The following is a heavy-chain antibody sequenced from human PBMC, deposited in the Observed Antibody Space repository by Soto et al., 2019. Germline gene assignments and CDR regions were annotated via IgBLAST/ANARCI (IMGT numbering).Heavy chain of an antibody. J-gene: IGHJ4*02. V-gene: IGHV4-59*01. D-gene: IGHD3-10*01. CDR3: ARAVEDYYGSGSCFYFDY. Sequence: PSETLSLTCTVSGGSISSYYWSWIRQPPGKGLEWIGYIYYSGSTNYNPSLKSRVTISVDTSKNQFTLKLSSVTAADTAVYYCARAVEDYYGSGSCFYFDYWGQGTLVTVSS. CDR2: IYYSGST. CDR1: GGSISSYY.